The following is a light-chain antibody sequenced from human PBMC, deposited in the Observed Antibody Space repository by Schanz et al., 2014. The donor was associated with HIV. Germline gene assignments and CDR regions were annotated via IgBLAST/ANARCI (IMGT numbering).Light chain of an antibody. CDR3: SSYTSSSTLV. J-gene: IGLJ3*02. Sequence: QSALTQPASVSGSPGQSITISCTGSTSDIGAYNYVSWYQHHPGKAPKLMVYDVNYRPSGVSNRFSGSKSGNTASLTISGLQAEDEADYYCSSYTSSSTLVFGGGTKLTVL. V-gene: IGLV2-14*03. CDR1: TSDIGAYNY. CDR2: DVN.